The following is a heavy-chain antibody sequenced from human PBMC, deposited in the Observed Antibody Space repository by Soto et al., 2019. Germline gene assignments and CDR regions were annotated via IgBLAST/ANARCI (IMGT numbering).Heavy chain of an antibody. V-gene: IGHV4-30-4*01. CDR3: ASRRTSSAFDP. CDR2: IYYSGST. D-gene: IGHD3-10*01. J-gene: IGHJ5*02. CDR1: GGSISSGYYY. Sequence: PSETLSLTCTVSGGSISSGYYYWSWIRQPPGKGLEWIGYIYYSGSTYYNPSLKSRVTISVDTSKNQFSLRLSSVTAADTAVYYCASRRTSSAFDPWGQGTLVTVSS.